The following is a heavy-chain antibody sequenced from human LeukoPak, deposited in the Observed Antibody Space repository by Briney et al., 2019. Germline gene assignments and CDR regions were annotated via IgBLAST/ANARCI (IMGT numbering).Heavy chain of an antibody. V-gene: IGHV3-21*01. CDR3: AELGITMIGGV. J-gene: IGHJ6*04. CDR1: EFTFSSYS. CDR2: INSRSNYI. D-gene: IGHD3-10*02. Sequence: GGSLRLSCAASEFTFSSYSMNWVRQAPGKGLEWVSSINSRSNYIYYADSVKGRFTISRDNAKNSLYLQMNSLRAEDTAVYYCAELGITMIGGVWGKGTTVTISS.